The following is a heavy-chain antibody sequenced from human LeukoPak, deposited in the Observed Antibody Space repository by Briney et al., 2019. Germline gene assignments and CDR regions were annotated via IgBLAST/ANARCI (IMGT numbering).Heavy chain of an antibody. J-gene: IGHJ3*02. D-gene: IGHD1-26*01. CDR3: AKGRQLRRSDAFDI. V-gene: IGHV3-30*18. CDR1: GFTFSSYG. Sequence: GRSLRLSCAASGFTFSSYGMHWVRQAPGKGLEWVAVISYDGSNKYYADSVKGRFTISRDNSKNTLYLQMNSLRGEDTAVYYCAKGRQLRRSDAFDIWGQGTMVTVSS. CDR2: ISYDGSNK.